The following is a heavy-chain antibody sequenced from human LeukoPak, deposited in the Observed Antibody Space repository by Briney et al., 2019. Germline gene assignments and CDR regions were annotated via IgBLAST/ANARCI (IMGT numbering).Heavy chain of an antibody. CDR3: ATESDAGTPIDY. J-gene: IGHJ4*02. V-gene: IGHV1-69*04. CDR1: GGTFSSYA. Sequence: SVKVSCKASGGTFSSYAISWVRQAPGQGLEWMGRTIPILGIANYAQKFQGRVTITADKSTSTAYMELSSLRSEDTAVYYCATESDAGTPIDYWGQGTLVTVSS. D-gene: IGHD1-1*01. CDR2: TIPILGIA.